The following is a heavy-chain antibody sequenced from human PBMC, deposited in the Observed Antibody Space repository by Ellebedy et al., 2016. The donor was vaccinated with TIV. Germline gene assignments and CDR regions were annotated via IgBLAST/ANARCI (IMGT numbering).Heavy chain of an antibody. CDR3: AKGRGGGSDSSAPRYYFDY. CDR2: FSDST. J-gene: IGHJ4*02. V-gene: IGHV3-23*01. Sequence: PGGSLRLSCAASGFTFSSYAMSWVRQAPGKGLEWVSHFSDSTYYADSVEGRFIISRDNSKKTLYLQMNSLRAEDTAVYYCAKGRGGGSDSSAPRYYFDYWGLGTLVTVSS. CDR1: GFTFSSYA. D-gene: IGHD3-22*01.